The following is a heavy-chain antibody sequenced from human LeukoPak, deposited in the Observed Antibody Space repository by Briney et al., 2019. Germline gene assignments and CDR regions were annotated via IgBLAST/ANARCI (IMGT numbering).Heavy chain of an antibody. CDR3: ARKYNGYGGWIDY. Sequence: SETLSLTCTVSGGSISSGDYYWSWIRQPPGKGLEWIGYIYYSGSTYYNPSLKSRVTISLDTSENQFSLKLSSVTAADTAVYYCARKYNGYGGWIDYWAQGTLVTVSS. J-gene: IGHJ4*02. D-gene: IGHD5-12*01. CDR1: GGSISSGDYY. V-gene: IGHV4-30-4*02. CDR2: IYYSGST.